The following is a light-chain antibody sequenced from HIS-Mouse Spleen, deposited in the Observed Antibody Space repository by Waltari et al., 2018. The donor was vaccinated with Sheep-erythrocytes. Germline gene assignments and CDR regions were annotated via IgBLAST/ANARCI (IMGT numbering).Light chain of an antibody. J-gene: IGKJ4*01. Sequence: DIESTQAATALSASVGDRVTITCRASQSISSYLNWYQQKTGKARKLLIYAASSLQRSLPSRFSGSGSGTDFTLTISSLRPSSFSPSSSPPLSLSPPLTFGGGTKVEI. CDR1: QSISSY. CDR3: PPLSLSPPLT. V-gene: IGKV1-39*01. CDR2: AAS.